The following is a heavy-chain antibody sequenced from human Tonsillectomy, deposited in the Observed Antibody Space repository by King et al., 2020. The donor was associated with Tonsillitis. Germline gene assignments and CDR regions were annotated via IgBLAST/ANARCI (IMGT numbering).Heavy chain of an antibody. CDR1: GFSLSTSGMC. J-gene: IGHJ4*02. D-gene: IGHD3-22*01. Sequence: HVTLKESGPALVKPTQTLTLTCTFSGFSLSTSGMCVSWIRQPPGKALEWRARIYWDDEKYYSTSLKTRLTISKDTSKNQGVLTMTNMDPVDTATYYCPRIYDSSGYGPFDYWGQGTLVTVSS. CDR3: PRIYDSSGYGPFDY. V-gene: IGHV2-70*15. CDR2: IYWDDEK.